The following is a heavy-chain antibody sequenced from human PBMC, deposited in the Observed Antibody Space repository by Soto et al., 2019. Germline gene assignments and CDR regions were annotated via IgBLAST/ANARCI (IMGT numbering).Heavy chain of an antibody. CDR3: ARIAAAGTY. D-gene: IGHD6-13*01. V-gene: IGHV4-59*01. Sequence: SETLSLTCTVSGGSSSNYYWSWIRQPPGKGLEWIGYIYYSGSTNYNPSLKSRVTISVDTSKNQFSLKLNSVTAADTAVYYCARIAAAGTYWGQGTLVTVSS. CDR1: GGSSSNYY. J-gene: IGHJ4*02. CDR2: IYYSGST.